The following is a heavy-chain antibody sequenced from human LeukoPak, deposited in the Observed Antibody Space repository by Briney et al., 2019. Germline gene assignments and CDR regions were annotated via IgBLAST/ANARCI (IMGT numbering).Heavy chain of an antibody. CDR3: ARDRGIAARRSAFDI. CDR1: GGSISSSNW. D-gene: IGHD6-6*01. CDR2: IYHSGST. J-gene: IGHJ3*02. Sequence: PSETLSLTCAVSGGSISSSNWWSWVRQPPGKGLEWIGEIYHSGSTNYNPSLKSRVTISVDKSKNQFSLKLSSVTAADTAVYYCARDRGIAARRSAFDIWGQGTMVTVSS. V-gene: IGHV4-4*02.